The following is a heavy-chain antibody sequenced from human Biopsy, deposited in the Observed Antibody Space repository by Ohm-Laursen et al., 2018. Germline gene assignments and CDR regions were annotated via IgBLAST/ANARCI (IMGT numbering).Heavy chain of an antibody. Sequence: GTLSLTCTVSGGSIRSPDHRWNWVRRAPGKGLEWIGHIYYSWTTFYNPSLSRRVTMDLDTSSNQFSLKLKSVTPADTAVYFCARAYFYGLGTSNYFFDSWGQGALVTVSS. D-gene: IGHD3-10*01. CDR1: GGSIRSPDHR. CDR2: IYYSWTT. V-gene: IGHV4-39*01. J-gene: IGHJ4*02. CDR3: ARAYFYGLGTSNYFFDS.